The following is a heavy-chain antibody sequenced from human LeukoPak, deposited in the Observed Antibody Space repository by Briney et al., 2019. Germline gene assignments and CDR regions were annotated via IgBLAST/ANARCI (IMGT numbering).Heavy chain of an antibody. CDR2: INHSGST. CDR3: ARGPASIVVVPAGHYHYYMDV. D-gene: IGHD2-2*01. J-gene: IGHJ6*03. CDR1: GGSFSGYY. Sequence: SETLSLTCAVYGGSFSGYYWSWIRQPPGKGLEWIGEINHSGSTNYNPSLKSRVTISVDTSKNQFSLKLSSVTAADTAVYYCARGPASIVVVPAGHYHYYMDVWGKGTTVTVSS. V-gene: IGHV4-34*01.